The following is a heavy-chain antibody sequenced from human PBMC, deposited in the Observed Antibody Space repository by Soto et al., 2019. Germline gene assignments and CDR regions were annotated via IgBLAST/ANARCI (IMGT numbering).Heavy chain of an antibody. J-gene: IGHJ6*02. CDR2: IYPGDSDT. CDR1: GYSFTSYW. Sequence: LKISCKGSGYSFTSYWIGWVRQMPGKGLEWMGIIYPGDSDTRYSPSFQGQVTISADKSISTAYLQWSSLKASDTAMYYCARERNEYSSSSGLYPNYYYYGMDVWGQGTTVTVSS. D-gene: IGHD6-6*01. CDR3: ARERNEYSSSSGLYPNYYYYGMDV. V-gene: IGHV5-51*01.